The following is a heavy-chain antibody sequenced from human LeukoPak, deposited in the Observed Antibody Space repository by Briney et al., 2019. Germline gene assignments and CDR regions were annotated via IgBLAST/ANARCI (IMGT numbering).Heavy chain of an antibody. J-gene: IGHJ4*02. D-gene: IGHD3-16*01. V-gene: IGHV4-39*06. CDR1: GGSISNTFYD. CDR3: ARIGEICGVLFDY. Sequence: SETLSLTCTVYGGSISNTFYDWGWLRQPPGKGLELIGSINYSRSTYYNTSHTTRVTVSVDTSTNQFTLKLSSVTAADTAVYYCARIGEICGVLFDYWGQGTLVTVSS. CDR2: INYSRST.